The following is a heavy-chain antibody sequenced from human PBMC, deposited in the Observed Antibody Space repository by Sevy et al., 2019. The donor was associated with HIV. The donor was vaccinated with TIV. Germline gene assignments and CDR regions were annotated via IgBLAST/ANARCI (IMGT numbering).Heavy chain of an antibody. J-gene: IGHJ5*02. CDR2: IYHSGRT. CDR1: GYSISSGYY. CDR3: AAGSSSWYSDRGDWFDP. V-gene: IGHV4-38-2*01. D-gene: IGHD6-13*01. Sequence: ETLSLTCAVSGYSISSGYYRGWIRQPPGKGLEWIGSIYHSGRTYYNSSLKSRVTISVDTSKNQFSLKLSSVTAADTAVYYCAAGSSSWYSDRGDWFDPWGQGTLVTVSS.